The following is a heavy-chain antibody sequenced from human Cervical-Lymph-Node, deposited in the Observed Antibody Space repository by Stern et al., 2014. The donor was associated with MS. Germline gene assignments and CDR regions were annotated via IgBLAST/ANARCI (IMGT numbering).Heavy chain of an antibody. CDR1: GGTFNTYI. CDR2: VIPVFDAW. Sequence: VQLEESGAEVKKPGSSVKVSCKASGGTFNTYIINWVRQAPGQGLEWMGGVIPVFDAWMCAQKFQGRVTITADESSSTAYMELSSLRSDDTAVYYCARVPPDDGYYYYGLDVWGQGTTVTVSS. D-gene: IGHD1-1*01. V-gene: IGHV1-69*01. CDR3: ARVPPDDGYYYYGLDV. J-gene: IGHJ6*02.